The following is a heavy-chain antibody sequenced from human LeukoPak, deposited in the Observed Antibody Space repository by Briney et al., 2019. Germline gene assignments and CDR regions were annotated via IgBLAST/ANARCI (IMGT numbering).Heavy chain of an antibody. CDR1: GGSISSGDYY. J-gene: IGHJ5*02. Sequence: SQTLSLTCTVSGGSISSGDYYWSWIRQPPGKGLEWIGYIYYSGSTYYNPSLKSRVTISVDTSKNQFSLKLSSVTAADTAVYYCARSKQLFGWFDPWGQGTLVTVSS. D-gene: IGHD6-13*01. CDR3: ARSKQLFGWFDP. V-gene: IGHV4-30-4*08. CDR2: IYYSGST.